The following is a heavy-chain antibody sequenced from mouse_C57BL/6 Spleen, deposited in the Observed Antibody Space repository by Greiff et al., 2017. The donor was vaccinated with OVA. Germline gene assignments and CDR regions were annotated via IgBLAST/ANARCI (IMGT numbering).Heavy chain of an antibody. CDR1: GYTFTDYY. V-gene: IGHV1-19*01. CDR2: INPYNGGT. Sequence: VQLQQSGPVLVKPGASVKMSCKASGYTFTDYYMNWVKQSHGKSLEWIGVINPYNGGTSYNQKFKGKATLTVDKSSSTAYMELNSLTSEDSAVYYGARVEYGNYRDYFDYWGKGTTLTVSS. CDR3: ARVEYGNYRDYFDY. J-gene: IGHJ2*01. D-gene: IGHD2-10*02.